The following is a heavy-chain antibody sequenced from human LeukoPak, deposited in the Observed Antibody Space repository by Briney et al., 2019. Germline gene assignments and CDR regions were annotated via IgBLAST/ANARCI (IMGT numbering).Heavy chain of an antibody. CDR1: GDSVSSNSAA. CDR2: TYYRSKWYN. Sequence: SQTLSLTCAISGDSVSSNSAAWNWIRQSPSRGLEWLGRTYYRSKWYNDYAVSVKSRITINPDTSKNQFPLQLNSVTPEDTAVYYCAALLWFVPHSGIPKYNWFDPWGQGTLVTVSS. D-gene: IGHD3-10*01. CDR3: AALLWFVPHSGIPKYNWFDP. J-gene: IGHJ5*02. V-gene: IGHV6-1*01.